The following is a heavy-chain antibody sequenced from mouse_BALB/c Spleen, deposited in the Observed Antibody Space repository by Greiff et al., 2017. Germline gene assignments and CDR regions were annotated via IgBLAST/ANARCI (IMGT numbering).Heavy chain of an antibody. J-gene: IGHJ2*01. V-gene: IGHV1-63*02. CDR1: GYTFTNYW. D-gene: IGHD2-5*01. CDR3: ARSNYYFDY. CDR2: IYPGGGYT. Sequence: VKLMESGAELVRPGTSVKISCKASGYTFTNYWLGWVKQRPGHGLEWIGDIYPGGGYTNYNEKFKGKATLTADTSSSTAYMQLSSLTSEDSAVYFCARSNYYFDYWGQGTTLTVSS.